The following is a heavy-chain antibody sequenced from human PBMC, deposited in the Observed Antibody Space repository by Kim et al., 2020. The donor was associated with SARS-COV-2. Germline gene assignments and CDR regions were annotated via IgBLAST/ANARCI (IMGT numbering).Heavy chain of an antibody. V-gene: IGHV3-30-3*01. CDR3: AREAEGIVATIFFDY. CDR2: ISYDGSNK. J-gene: IGHJ4*02. Sequence: GGSLRLSCAASGFTFSSYAMHWVRQAPGKGLEWVAVISYDGSNKYYADSVKGRFTISRDNSKNTLYLQMNSLRAEDTAVYYCAREAEGIVATIFFDYWGQGTLVTVSS. D-gene: IGHD5-12*01. CDR1: GFTFSSYA.